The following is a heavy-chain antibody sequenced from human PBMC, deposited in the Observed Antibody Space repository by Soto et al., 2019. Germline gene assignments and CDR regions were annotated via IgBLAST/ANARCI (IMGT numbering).Heavy chain of an antibody. CDR3: ARGVPITPGTFDD. CDR1: GFTVSSTY. J-gene: IGHJ4*02. V-gene: IGHV3-53*01. Sequence: GGSLRLSCAASGFTVSSTYMSWVRQAPGKGLEWISIIYSGGSTFYADSVKGRFTISRDNSKNTLYLQMNSLRAEDTAVYYCARGVPITPGTFDDRGQGTLVTVSS. CDR2: IYSGGST. D-gene: IGHD5-12*01.